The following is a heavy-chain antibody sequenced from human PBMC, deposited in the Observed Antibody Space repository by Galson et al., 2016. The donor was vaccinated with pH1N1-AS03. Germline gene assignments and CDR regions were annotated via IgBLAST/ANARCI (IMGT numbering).Heavy chain of an antibody. CDR3: ARGRVFDDSYYGLDV. D-gene: IGHD3-10*02. CDR2: ISFESSNK. J-gene: IGHJ6*02. Sequence: SLRLSCATSGFNFSRSPMHWVRQAPGKGLEWVSVISFESSNKRYADSVEGRLVIPRDNSNNMVYLQMNSLRSEDTAVYYCARGRVFDDSYYGLDVWGQGTTVTVSS. CDR1: GFNFSRSP. V-gene: IGHV3-30*09.